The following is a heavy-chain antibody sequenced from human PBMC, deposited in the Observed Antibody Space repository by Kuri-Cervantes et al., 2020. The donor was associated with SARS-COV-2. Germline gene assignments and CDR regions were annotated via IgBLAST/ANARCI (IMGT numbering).Heavy chain of an antibody. CDR3: AREDRYGGNLNWFDP. Sequence: GESLKISCAASGFTVSSNYMSWVRQAPGKGLEWVSVIYSGGSTYYADSVQGRFTISRDNSKNTLYLQMNSLRVEDTAVYYCAREDRYGGNLNWFDPWGQGTLVNRLL. J-gene: IGHJ5*02. D-gene: IGHD1-26*01. CDR2: IYSGGST. CDR1: GFTVSSNY. V-gene: IGHV3-53*01.